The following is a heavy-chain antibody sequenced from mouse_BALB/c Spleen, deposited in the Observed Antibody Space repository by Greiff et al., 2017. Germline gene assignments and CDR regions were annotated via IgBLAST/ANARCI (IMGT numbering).Heavy chain of an antibody. Sequence: DLVKPGASVKLSCKASGYTFTSYWINWIKQRPGQGLEWIGRIAPGSGSTYYNEMFKGKATLTVDTSSSTAYIQLSSLSSEDSAVYFCARSYYGNWFAYWGQGTLVTVSA. V-gene: IGHV1S41*01. J-gene: IGHJ3*01. CDR2: IAPGSGST. D-gene: IGHD2-1*01. CDR1: GYTFTSYW. CDR3: ARSYYGNWFAY.